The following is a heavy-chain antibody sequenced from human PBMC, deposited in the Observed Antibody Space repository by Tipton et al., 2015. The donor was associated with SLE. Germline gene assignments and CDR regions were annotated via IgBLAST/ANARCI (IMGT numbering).Heavy chain of an antibody. D-gene: IGHD4-23*01. V-gene: IGHV1-69*13. J-gene: IGHJ4*02. CDR2: IIPIFGTA. CDR3: ARGKTTVVTPDYFDY. Sequence: QSGPEVKKPGASVKVSCKASGYTFTSYAISWVRQAPGQGLEWMGGIIPIFGTANYAQKFQGRVTITADESTSTAYMELSSPRSEDTAVYYCARGKTTVVTPDYFDYWGQGTLVTVSS. CDR1: GYTFTSYA.